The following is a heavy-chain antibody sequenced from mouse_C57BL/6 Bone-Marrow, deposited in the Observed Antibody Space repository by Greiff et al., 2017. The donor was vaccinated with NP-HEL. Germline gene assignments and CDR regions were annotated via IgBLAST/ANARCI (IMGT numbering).Heavy chain of an antibody. V-gene: IGHV1-4*01. CDR3: ARKIYGRFAY. CDR1: GYTFTSYT. J-gene: IGHJ3*01. CDR2: INPSSGYT. D-gene: IGHD1-1*02. Sequence: QVQLKESGAELARPGASVKMSCKASGYTFTSYTMHWVKQRPGQGLEWIGYINPSSGYTKYNQKFKDKATLTADKSSSTAYMQLSSLTSEDSAVYYCARKIYGRFAYWGQGTLVTVSA.